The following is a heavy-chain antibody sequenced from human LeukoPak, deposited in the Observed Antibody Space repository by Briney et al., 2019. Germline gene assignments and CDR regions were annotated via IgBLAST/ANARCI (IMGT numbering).Heavy chain of an antibody. CDR2: INTNTGNP. V-gene: IGHV7-4-1*02. CDR1: EYTFTNYP. J-gene: IGHJ5*02. Sequence: GASVKVSCKASEYTFTNYPMNWVRQAPGQGLEWMGWINTNTGNPTYAQGFTGRFVFSLDTSVSTAYLQISGLKAEDTAVYYCARDRDMVRGVIRDWFDPWGQGTLVTVSS. D-gene: IGHD3-10*01. CDR3: ARDRDMVRGVIRDWFDP.